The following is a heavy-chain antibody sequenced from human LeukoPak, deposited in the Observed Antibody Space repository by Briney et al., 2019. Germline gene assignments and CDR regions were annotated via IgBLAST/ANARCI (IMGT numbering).Heavy chain of an antibody. J-gene: IGHJ4*02. D-gene: IGHD4-23*01. Sequence: GGSLRLSCAASGFTFSDYYMSWIRQAPGKGLEWVSYISSSGSTIYYADSVKGRFTISRDNSKNTLYLQMNSLRAEDTAVYYCARDPWGTVAYYWGQGTLVTVSS. CDR1: GFTFSDYY. CDR3: ARDPWGTVAYY. CDR2: ISSSGSTI. V-gene: IGHV3-11*04.